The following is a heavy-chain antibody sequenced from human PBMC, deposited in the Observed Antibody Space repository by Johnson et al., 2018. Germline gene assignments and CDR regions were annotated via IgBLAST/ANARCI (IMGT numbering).Heavy chain of an antibody. CDR2: ISYDGSNK. CDR3: AKDWEVAAVDTGGYFHH. D-gene: IGHD6-13*01. CDR1: GFPFSSYG. Sequence: QVQLVESGGGVVQPGRSLRLSCAASGFPFSSYGMHWGRQAPGKGLEGVALISYDGSNKYYAHSVKGRFTISRDNSKNTLYLQMNSLRAEDTAVYYCAKDWEVAAVDTGGYFHHWGQGTLVTVSS. J-gene: IGHJ1*01. V-gene: IGHV3-30*18.